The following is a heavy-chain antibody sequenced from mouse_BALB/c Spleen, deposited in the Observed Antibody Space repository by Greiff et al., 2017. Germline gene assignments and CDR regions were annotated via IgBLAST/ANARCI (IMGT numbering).Heavy chain of an antibody. CDR3: ASYGQLRGSAPWFAY. D-gene: IGHD1-1*01. CDR1: GDSITSGY. J-gene: IGHJ3*01. V-gene: IGHV3-8*02. CDR2: ISYSGST. Sequence: DVMLVESGPSLVKPSQTLSLTCSVTGDSITSGYWNWIRKFPGNKLEYMGYISYSGSTYYNPSLKSRISITRDTSKNQYYLQLNSVTTEDTATYYCASYGQLRGSAPWFAYWGQGTLVTVSA.